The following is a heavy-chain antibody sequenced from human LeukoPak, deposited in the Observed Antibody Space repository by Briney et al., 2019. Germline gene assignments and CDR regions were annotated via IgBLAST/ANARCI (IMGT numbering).Heavy chain of an antibody. D-gene: IGHD6-19*01. J-gene: IGHJ3*01. V-gene: IGHV5-51*01. CDR1: GYISSRYW. CDR3: ARQAYSSGHDAFDF. Sequence: GESLKISCQGSGYISSRYWIGWVRQLPGKGLGWRGIICPGDSDTRYSPSFQGHVTISANKSISTAYLQWRSLKASDTAMYFCARQAYSSGHDAFDFWGQGTMVTVSS. CDR2: ICPGDSDT.